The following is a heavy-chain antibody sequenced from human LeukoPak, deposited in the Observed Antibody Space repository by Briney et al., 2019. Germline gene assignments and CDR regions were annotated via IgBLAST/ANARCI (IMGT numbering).Heavy chain of an antibody. J-gene: IGHJ6*02. CDR2: INPNSGGT. CDR1: GYTFTGYY. V-gene: IGHV1-2*02. CDR3: ARGRWLQNYYGMDV. Sequence: ASVKVSCKASGYTFTGYYMHWVRQAPGQGLEWMGWINPNSGGTNYAQKFQGTVTMTRDTSISTAYMELSRLRSDDTAVYYCARGRWLQNYYGMDVWGQGTTVTVSS. D-gene: IGHD5-24*01.